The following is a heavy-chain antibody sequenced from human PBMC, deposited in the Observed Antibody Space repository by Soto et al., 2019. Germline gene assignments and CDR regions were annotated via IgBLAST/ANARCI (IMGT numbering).Heavy chain of an antibody. CDR1: GGSVSSGSYY. D-gene: IGHD4-4*01. CDR2: IYYSGST. Sequence: QVQLQESGPGLVKPSETLSLTCTVSGGSVSSGSYYWSWIRQPPGKGLEWIGYIYYSGSTNYNPSLKSRVTISVDTSKNQFSLMQSSVTAADTAVYYCARDQDSNYFGSWGQVTMVTVSS. CDR3: ARDQDSNYFGS. J-gene: IGHJ3*01. V-gene: IGHV4-61*01.